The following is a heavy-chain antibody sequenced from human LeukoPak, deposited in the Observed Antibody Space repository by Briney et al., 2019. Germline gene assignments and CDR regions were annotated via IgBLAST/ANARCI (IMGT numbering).Heavy chain of an antibody. D-gene: IGHD3-3*01. J-gene: IGHJ6*03. CDR2: MNANSGNT. V-gene: IGHV1-8*01. Sequence: ASVKVSCKASGYTFTSYDINWVRQATGQGLEWMGGMNANSGNTGYAQKFQGRVTMTRNTFISTAYMELSSLRSDDTAVYYCARGQYYDFWSGYYGKNYYYYMDVWGKGTTVTVSS. CDR3: ARGQYYDFWSGYYGKNYYYYMDV. CDR1: GYTFTSYD.